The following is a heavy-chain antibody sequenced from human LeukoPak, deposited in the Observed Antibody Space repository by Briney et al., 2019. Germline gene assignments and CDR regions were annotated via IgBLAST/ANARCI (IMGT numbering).Heavy chain of an antibody. Sequence: PSETLSLTCAVSGGSISSYYWSWIRQPPGKGLEWIGYIYYSGSTNYNPSLKSRVTISVDTSKNQFSPKLSSVTAADTAVYYCARDDSSGHYFDYWGQGTLVTVSS. V-gene: IGHV4-59*01. CDR3: ARDDSSGHYFDY. CDR1: GGSISSYY. D-gene: IGHD3-22*01. J-gene: IGHJ4*02. CDR2: IYYSGST.